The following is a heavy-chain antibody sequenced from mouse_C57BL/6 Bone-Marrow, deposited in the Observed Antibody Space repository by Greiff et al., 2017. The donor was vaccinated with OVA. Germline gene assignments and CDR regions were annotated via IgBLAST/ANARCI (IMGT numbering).Heavy chain of an antibody. CDR2: IYPGSGNT. V-gene: IGHV1-76*01. Sequence: QVQLQQSGAELVRPGASVKLSCKASGYTFTDYYINWVKQRPGQGLEWIARIYPGSGNTYYNEKFKGKATLTAEKSSSTAYMQLSSLTSEDSAVYFCARREFYYGSSYYWGQGTSVTVSS. CDR3: ARREFYYGSSYY. J-gene: IGHJ4*01. CDR1: GYTFTDYY. D-gene: IGHD1-1*01.